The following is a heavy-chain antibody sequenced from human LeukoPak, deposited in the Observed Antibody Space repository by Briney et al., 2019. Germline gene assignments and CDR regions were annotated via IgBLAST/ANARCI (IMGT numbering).Heavy chain of an antibody. Sequence: PSETLSLTCTVSGGSISSGDYYWSWIRQPPGKGLEWIGYIYYSGSTYYNPSLKSRVTISVDTSKNQFSLKLSSVTAADTAVYYCARRGNGYYFDYWGQGTLVTVSS. CDR2: IYYSGST. D-gene: IGHD3-22*01. J-gene: IGHJ4*02. CDR3: ARRGNGYYFDY. V-gene: IGHV4-30-4*01. CDR1: GGSISSGDYY.